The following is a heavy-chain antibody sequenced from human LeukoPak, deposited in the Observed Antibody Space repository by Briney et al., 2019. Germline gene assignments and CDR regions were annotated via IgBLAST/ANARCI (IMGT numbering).Heavy chain of an antibody. CDR1: GFTFSDYY. CDR2: ISSSGSTI. V-gene: IGHV3-11*01. J-gene: IGHJ4*02. Sequence: GGSLRLSCAASGFTFSDYYMSWIRQAPGKGLEWVSYISSSGSTIYYADSVKGRFTISRDNAKNSPYLQMNSLRAEDTAVYYCARSEIVVVTATYADYWGQGTLVTVSS. CDR3: ARSEIVVVTATYADY. D-gene: IGHD2-21*02.